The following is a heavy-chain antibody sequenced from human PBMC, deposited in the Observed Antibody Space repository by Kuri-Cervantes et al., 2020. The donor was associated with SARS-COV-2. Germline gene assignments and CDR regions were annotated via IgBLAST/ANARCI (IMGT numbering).Heavy chain of an antibody. CDR3: ARETYYYDSSGYADAFDI. CDR1: GFTFSGHW. D-gene: IGHD3-22*01. CDR2: ISSSGSTI. J-gene: IGHJ3*02. Sequence: GGSLRLSCAASGFTFSGHWIHWVRQAPGKGLEWVSYISSSGSTIYYADSVKGRFTISRDNAKNSLYLQMNSLRAEDTAVYYCARETYYYDSSGYADAFDIWGQGTMVTVSS. V-gene: IGHV3-11*01.